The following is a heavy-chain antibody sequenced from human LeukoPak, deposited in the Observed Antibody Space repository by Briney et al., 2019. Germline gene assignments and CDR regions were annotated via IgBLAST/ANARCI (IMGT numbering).Heavy chain of an antibody. V-gene: IGHV1-2*02. CDR2: INPNSGGT. D-gene: IGHD2-2*01. J-gene: IGHJ4*02. CDR1: GYTFTSYG. CDR3: ARDCSSTSCYSALDY. Sequence: ASVKVSCKASGYTFTSYGISWVRQAPGQGLEWMGWINPNSGGTNYAQKFQGRVTMTRDTSISTAYMELSRLRSDDTAVYYCARDCSSTSCYSALDYWGQGILVTVSS.